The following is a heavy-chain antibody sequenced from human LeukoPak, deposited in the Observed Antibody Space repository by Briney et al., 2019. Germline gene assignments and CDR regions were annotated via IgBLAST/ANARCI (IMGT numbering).Heavy chain of an antibody. Sequence: GGSLRLSCAASGFAFNYYGMHWVRQAPGKGLEWVAVISYDGTIEYYADSVKGRFTISRDNSKYTLYLQMSSLRADDTAVYYCAKDWGVVVAATPYYLDYWGQGTLVTVSS. V-gene: IGHV3-30*18. D-gene: IGHD2-15*01. J-gene: IGHJ4*02. CDR2: ISYDGTIE. CDR1: GFAFNYYG. CDR3: AKDWGVVVAATPYYLDY.